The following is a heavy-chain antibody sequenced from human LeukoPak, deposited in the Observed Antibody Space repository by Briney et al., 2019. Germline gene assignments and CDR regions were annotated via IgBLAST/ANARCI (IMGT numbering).Heavy chain of an antibody. CDR2: ISHSGST. CDR1: GGSFSGYY. V-gene: IGHV4-34*01. Sequence: PSETLSLTCAVYGGSFSGYYWSWIRQPPGKGLEWIGSISHSGSTYYNPSLKSRVTISVDTSKNQFSLKLRSVTAADTAVYYCARVTSRPGWFDPWGQGTLVTVSS. J-gene: IGHJ5*02. D-gene: IGHD1-14*01. CDR3: ARVTSRPGWFDP.